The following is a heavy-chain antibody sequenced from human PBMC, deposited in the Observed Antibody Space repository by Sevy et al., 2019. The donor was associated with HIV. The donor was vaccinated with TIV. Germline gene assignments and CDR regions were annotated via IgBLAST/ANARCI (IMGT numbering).Heavy chain of an antibody. CDR1: GGTFSSFA. Sequence: ASVKVSCKASGGTFSSFALSWVRQAPGQGLEWMGGIIPLFGTAKNAQKFQGRVTITADESTSTTYMGLSSLRSDDTAAYYWAGGGSLRGYCSGGTCYLFDSWGQGTLVTVSS. CDR2: IIPLFGTA. D-gene: IGHD2-15*01. CDR3: AGGGSLRGYCSGGTCYLFDS. J-gene: IGHJ4*02. V-gene: IGHV1-69*13.